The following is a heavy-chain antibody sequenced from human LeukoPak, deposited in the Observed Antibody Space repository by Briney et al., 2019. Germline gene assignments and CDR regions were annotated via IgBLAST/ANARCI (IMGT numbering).Heavy chain of an antibody. CDR3: ARGGSTMVRGFIIVRGY. V-gene: IGHV1-2*02. J-gene: IGHJ4*02. D-gene: IGHD3-10*01. CDR2: INPNSGGT. CDR1: GYTFTGYY. Sequence: ASVKVSCKASGYTFTGYYMHWVRQAPGQGLEWMGRINPNSGGTNYAQKFQGRVTMTRDTSISTAYMELSRLRSDDTAVYYCARGGSTMVRGFIIVRGYWGQETLVTVSS.